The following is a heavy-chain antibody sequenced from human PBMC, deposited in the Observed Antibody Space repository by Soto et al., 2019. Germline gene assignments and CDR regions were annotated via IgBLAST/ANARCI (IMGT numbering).Heavy chain of an antibody. CDR3: ARGGDIVVVPAARRGYYGMDV. J-gene: IGHJ6*02. CDR2: IIPIFGTA. CDR1: GGTFSSYA. Sequence: QVQLVQSGAEVKKPGSSVKVSCKASGGTFSSYAISWVRQAPGQGLEWMGGIIPIFGTANYAQKFQGRVTITAEESTSTAYMELSSLRSEDTAVYYCARGGDIVVVPAARRGYYGMDVWGQGTTVTVSS. V-gene: IGHV1-69*01. D-gene: IGHD2-2*01.